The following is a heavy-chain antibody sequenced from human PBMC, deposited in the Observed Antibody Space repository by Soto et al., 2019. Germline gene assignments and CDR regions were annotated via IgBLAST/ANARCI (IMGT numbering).Heavy chain of an antibody. CDR2: IWYDGSNK. D-gene: IGHD1-26*01. CDR1: GFTFSSYG. V-gene: IGHV3-33*01. Sequence: QVQLVESGGGVVQPGRSLRLSCAASGFTFSSYGMHWVRQAPGRGLEWVAVIWYDGSNKYYADSVKGRFTISRDNSKNTLYLQMNSLRAEDTAVYYCAREKSGSLTDWGQGTLVTVSS. J-gene: IGHJ4*02. CDR3: AREKSGSLTD.